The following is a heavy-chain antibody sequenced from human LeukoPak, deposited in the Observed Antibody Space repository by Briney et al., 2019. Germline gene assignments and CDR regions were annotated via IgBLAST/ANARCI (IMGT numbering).Heavy chain of an antibody. V-gene: IGHV3-23*01. CDR3: AARIVVPAALLGY. Sequence: PGRSLRLSCAASGFTFSSYAMSWVRQAPGKGLEWVSAISGSGGSTYYADSVKGRFTISRDNSKNTLYLQMNSLRAEDTAVYYCAARIVVPAALLGYWGQGTLVTVSS. CDR2: ISGSGGST. D-gene: IGHD2-2*01. CDR1: GFTFSSYA. J-gene: IGHJ4*02.